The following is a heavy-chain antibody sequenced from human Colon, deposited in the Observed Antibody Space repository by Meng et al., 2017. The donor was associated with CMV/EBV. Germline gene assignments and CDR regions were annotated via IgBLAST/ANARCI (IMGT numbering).Heavy chain of an antibody. D-gene: IGHD2-2*01. J-gene: IGHJ4*02. CDR2: ISSSGGDT. V-gene: IGHV3-48*03. CDR1: GFTFSSYE. Sequence: GGSLRLSCEASGFTFSSYEMNWVRQAPGKGLEWISYISSSGGDTRYGDSVKGRFAISRDNARHSEFLQMNSLRAEDTATYFCARDRFYHDYWGQGILVTVSS. CDR3: ARDRFYHDY.